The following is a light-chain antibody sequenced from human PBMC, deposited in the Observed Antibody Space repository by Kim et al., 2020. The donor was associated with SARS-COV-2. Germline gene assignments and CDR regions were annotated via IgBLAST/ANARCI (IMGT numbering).Light chain of an antibody. CDR3: GIWDTRLSLGV. J-gene: IGLJ2*01. CDR2: DTD. CDR1: NSNIGNNF. Sequence: QSVLTQPPSVSAAPGQKVTISCSGSNSNIGNNFVSWYQQLRGTAPRLLIYDTDKRPSGIPDRFSGSKSATSATLAITGLQTADEADYYCGIWDTRLSLGVFGGGTQLTVL. V-gene: IGLV1-51*01.